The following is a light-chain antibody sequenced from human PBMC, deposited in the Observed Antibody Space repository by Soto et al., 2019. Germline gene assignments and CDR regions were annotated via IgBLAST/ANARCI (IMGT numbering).Light chain of an antibody. CDR3: QHFHNWPLT. J-gene: IGKJ1*01. Sequence: IVMTQFPATLSVSPGERATLSCRASQSISVNLAWYQQKPGQTPRLLIYAASTRATGVPARFSGSGSGTEFTLSISSLQSEDSAIYYCQHFHNWPLTFGQGTKVEIK. CDR2: AAS. CDR1: QSISVN. V-gene: IGKV3-15*01.